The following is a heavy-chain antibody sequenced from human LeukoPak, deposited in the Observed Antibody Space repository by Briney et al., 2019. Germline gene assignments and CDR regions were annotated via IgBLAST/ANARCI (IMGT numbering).Heavy chain of an antibody. CDR1: GFTFCSYA. V-gene: IGHV3-23*01. Sequence: GGSLRLSCAASGFTFCSYAMSWVPPAPGKGLVWVSAIIGSGGSTYHADSGKGRFTISRDNSKNTLYLQMNSLRAEDTAVYYCAKGQAVAGTFYYYYYGMDVWGKGTTVTVSS. J-gene: IGHJ6*04. D-gene: IGHD6-19*01. CDR2: IIGSGGST. CDR3: AKGQAVAGTFYYYYYGMDV.